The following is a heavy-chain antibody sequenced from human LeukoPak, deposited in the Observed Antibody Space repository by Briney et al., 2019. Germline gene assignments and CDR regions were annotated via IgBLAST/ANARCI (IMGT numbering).Heavy chain of an antibody. Sequence: GGSLRLSCAASGWTFSSYALSWVRQAPGKGLEWVSAISGSGGSTYYADSVKGRFTISRDNSKNTLYLQMNSLRAEDTAVYYCATLWFGELLFVPFDYWGQGTLVTVSS. J-gene: IGHJ4*02. CDR1: GWTFSSYA. CDR3: ATLWFGELLFVPFDY. D-gene: IGHD3-10*01. V-gene: IGHV3-23*01. CDR2: ISGSGGST.